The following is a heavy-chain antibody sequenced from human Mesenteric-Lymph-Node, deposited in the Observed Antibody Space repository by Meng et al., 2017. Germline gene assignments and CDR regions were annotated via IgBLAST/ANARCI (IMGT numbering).Heavy chain of an antibody. CDR3: AREGTDLYGMDV. J-gene: IGHJ6*02. CDR2: IYTSGST. Sequence: SETLSLTCTVSGGSISSGSYYWSWIRQPAGKGLEWIGRIYTSGSTNYNPSLKSRVTISVDTSKNQFSLKLSSVTAADTAVYYCAREGTDLYGMDVWGQGTTVTVSS. CDR1: GGSISSGSYY. D-gene: IGHD1-14*01. V-gene: IGHV4-61*02.